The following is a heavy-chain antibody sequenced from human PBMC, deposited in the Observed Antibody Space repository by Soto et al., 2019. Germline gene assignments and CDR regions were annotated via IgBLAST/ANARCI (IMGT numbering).Heavy chain of an antibody. CDR2: IDPNSGGT. CDR1: GYTFTGYN. V-gene: IGHV1-2*02. Sequence: ASVKVSCKPSGYTFTGYNLHWVRQAPGQGLEWMGSIDPNSGGTSYAQKFQGRVTMTRDTSISTAYMELSRLRSDDTAVYYCARDPSSAAGMDVWGQGTTVTVSS. J-gene: IGHJ6*02. D-gene: IGHD6-13*01. CDR3: ARDPSSAAGMDV.